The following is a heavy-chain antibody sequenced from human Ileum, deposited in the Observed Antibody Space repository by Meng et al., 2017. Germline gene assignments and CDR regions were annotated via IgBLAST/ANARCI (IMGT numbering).Heavy chain of an antibody. D-gene: IGHD6-19*01. Sequence: GESLKISCKGPGYRFSNYWIAWVRQMPGKGLEFMGIIYPSESDTRYSPSFQGQVSISPDQSISTAYLQWSSLQASDTAMYYCATHAGTIMAGNFDAFDIWGQGTMVTVSS. V-gene: IGHV5-51*01. J-gene: IGHJ3*02. CDR1: GYRFSNYW. CDR2: IYPSESDT. CDR3: ATHAGTIMAGNFDAFDI.